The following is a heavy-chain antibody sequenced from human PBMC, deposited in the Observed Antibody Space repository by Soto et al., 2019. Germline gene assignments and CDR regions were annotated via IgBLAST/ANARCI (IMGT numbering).Heavy chain of an antibody. Sequence: QEQLVQSGAEVKKPGASVRVSCKASGYTFISYYIHWVRQAPGQGLVWMGGIIPIFGTANYAQKFKGRVTITADESTSTAYMELSSLRSEDTAVYYCASIVVVPAAKFWFDPWGQGTLVTVSS. V-gene: IGHV1-69*01. CDR2: IIPIFGTA. D-gene: IGHD2-2*01. CDR1: GYTFISYY. J-gene: IGHJ5*02. CDR3: ASIVVVPAAKFWFDP.